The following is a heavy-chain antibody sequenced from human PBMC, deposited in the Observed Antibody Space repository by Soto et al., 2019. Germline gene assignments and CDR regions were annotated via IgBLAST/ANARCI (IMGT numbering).Heavy chain of an antibody. CDR2: INPSGGST. D-gene: IGHD2-15*01. Sequence: QVQLVQSGAEVKKPGASVKVSCKASGYTFTSYYMHWVRQAPGQGLEWMGIINPSGGSTSYAQKFPGRVTMTRDTSTSTVYMELSSLRSEDTAVYYCARDGGCSGGSCTYFDYWGQGTLVTVSS. J-gene: IGHJ4*02. CDR3: ARDGGCSGGSCTYFDY. CDR1: GYTFTSYY. V-gene: IGHV1-46*03.